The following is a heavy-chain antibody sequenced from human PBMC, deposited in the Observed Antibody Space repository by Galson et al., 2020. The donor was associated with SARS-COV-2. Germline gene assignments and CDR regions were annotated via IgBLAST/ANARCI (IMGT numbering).Heavy chain of an antibody. V-gene: IGHV4-39*01. Sequence: TLSLPCTVSGGPISSTPFFWGWIRQYPGKGLERNGNIHYKGSTYYNPSFTSRVTIAVDTSKKQFSLKLNSVTAGDTAVYYCAKRAPSIVGSRRAFNVWGQGTMVTVAS. CDR1: GGPISSTPFF. J-gene: IGHJ3*01. CDR2: IHYKGST. D-gene: IGHD1-26*01. CDR3: AKRAPSIVGSRRAFNV.